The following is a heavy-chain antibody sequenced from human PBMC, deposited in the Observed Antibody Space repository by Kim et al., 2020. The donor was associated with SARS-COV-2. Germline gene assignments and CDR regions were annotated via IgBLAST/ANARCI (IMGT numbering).Heavy chain of an antibody. CDR3: AKERRKYCSGGSCHLEY. CDR1: RFTFSSYG. V-gene: IGHV3-33*06. Sequence: GGSLRLSCAASRFTFSSYGLHWVRQAPGKGLEWVAVIWYDGSNKYHADSVKGRFTISRDNSKNTLYIQMNNLRAEDTAVYYCAKERRKYCSGGSCHLEYWGQGTLVTVSS. D-gene: IGHD2-15*01. CDR2: IWYDGSNK. J-gene: IGHJ4*02.